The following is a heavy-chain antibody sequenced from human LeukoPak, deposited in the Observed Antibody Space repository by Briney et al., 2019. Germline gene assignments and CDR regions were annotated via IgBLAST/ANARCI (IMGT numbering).Heavy chain of an antibody. D-gene: IGHD2-2*01. V-gene: IGHV3-9*01. CDR3: ARGVNAFADIVVVPAAIYFDY. CDR2: ISWNSGSI. CDR1: GFTFDDYA. Sequence: GRSLRLSCAASGFTFDDYAMHWVRQAPGKGLEWVSGISWNSGSIGYADSVKGRFTISRDNAKNSLYLQMNSLRAEDTAVYYCARGVNAFADIVVVPAAIYFDYWGQGTLVTVSS. J-gene: IGHJ4*02.